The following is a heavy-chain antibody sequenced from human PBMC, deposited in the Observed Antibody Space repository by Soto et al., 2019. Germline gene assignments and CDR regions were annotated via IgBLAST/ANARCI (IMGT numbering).Heavy chain of an antibody. Sequence: EVQLVESGGGLVQPGGSLGLSCAASGFTFSTYWMSWARQAPGKGLEWVANIKQDGSEKYCVDSVKGRFIISRDNAKNSLYLQMNSLRADDTAIYYCARATRDGYNGLLDFWGLGTLVTVSS. CDR2: IKQDGSEK. CDR1: GFTFSTYW. V-gene: IGHV3-7*05. CDR3: ARATRDGYNGLLDF. D-gene: IGHD5-12*01. J-gene: IGHJ4*02.